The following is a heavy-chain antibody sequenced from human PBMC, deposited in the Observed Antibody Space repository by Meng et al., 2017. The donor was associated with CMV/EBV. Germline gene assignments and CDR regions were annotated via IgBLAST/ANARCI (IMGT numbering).Heavy chain of an antibody. J-gene: IGHJ4*02. D-gene: IGHD2-21*01. CDR2: IRSKAYGGTT. CDR1: GFTFGDYA. CDR3: TRERLSAITGLLDY. V-gene: IGHV3-49*04. Sequence: GGSLRLSCTAPGFTFGDYAMSWVRQAPGKGLEWVGFIRSKAYGGTTEYAASVKGRFTISRDDSKSIAYLQMNSLKTEDTAVYYCTRERLSAITGLLDYWGQGTLVTVSS.